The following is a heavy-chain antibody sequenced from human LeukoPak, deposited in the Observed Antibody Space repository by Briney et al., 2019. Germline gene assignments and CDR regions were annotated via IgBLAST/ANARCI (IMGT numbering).Heavy chain of an antibody. Sequence: GGSLRLSCAAYGFTFSSYEMHWVRQPPGKGLEWVSYISSSDSTIYYADSVKGRFTISRDNAKNSLYLQMNSLRAEDTAVYYCARGFEYSSSPLDYWGQGTLVTVSS. D-gene: IGHD6-6*01. CDR3: ARGFEYSSSPLDY. CDR1: GFTFSSYE. V-gene: IGHV3-48*03. CDR2: ISSSDSTI. J-gene: IGHJ4*02.